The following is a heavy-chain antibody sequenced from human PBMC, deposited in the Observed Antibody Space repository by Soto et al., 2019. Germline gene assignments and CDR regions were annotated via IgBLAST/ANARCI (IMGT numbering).Heavy chain of an antibody. CDR2: ITGSGDYT. CDR1: GFTFSNYA. Sequence: EVQLLESGGGLVQPGGSLRLSCAASGFTFSNYAMSWVRQAPGKGLEWVSSITGSGDYTYYADSVKGRFTIYRDNSKNTLYLQMNSLRAEDTAVYYCAKARYYDSTGYLYYFDYWGQGTLVTVSS. CDR3: AKARYYDSTGYLYYFDY. V-gene: IGHV3-23*01. D-gene: IGHD3-22*01. J-gene: IGHJ4*02.